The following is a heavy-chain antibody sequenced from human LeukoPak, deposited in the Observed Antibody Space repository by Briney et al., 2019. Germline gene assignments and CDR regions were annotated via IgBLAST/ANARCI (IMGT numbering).Heavy chain of an antibody. J-gene: IGHJ6*02. Sequence: GGSPRLSCAASGFTFSSYSMNWVRQAPGKGLEWVSSISSSSSYIYYADSVKGRFTISRDNAKNSLYLQMSSLRAEDTAVYYCARDPYYYDSSGYMDVWGQGTTVTVSS. CDR1: GFTFSSYS. D-gene: IGHD3-22*01. CDR3: ARDPYYYDSSGYMDV. CDR2: ISSSSSYI. V-gene: IGHV3-21*01.